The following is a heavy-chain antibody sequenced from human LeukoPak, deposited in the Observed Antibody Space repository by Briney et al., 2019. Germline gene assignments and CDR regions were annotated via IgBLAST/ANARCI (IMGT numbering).Heavy chain of an antibody. CDR3: ARCYYDSSGYYSTWDRRYFDY. CDR1: GGTFSSYA. Sequence: VASVKVSCKASGGTFSSYAISWVRQAPGQGLEWMGGIIPIFGTANYAQKFQGRVTITADESTSTAYMELSSLRSEDTAVYYCARCYYDSSGYYSTWDRRYFDYWGQGTLVTVSS. V-gene: IGHV1-69*13. D-gene: IGHD3-22*01. CDR2: IIPIFGTA. J-gene: IGHJ4*02.